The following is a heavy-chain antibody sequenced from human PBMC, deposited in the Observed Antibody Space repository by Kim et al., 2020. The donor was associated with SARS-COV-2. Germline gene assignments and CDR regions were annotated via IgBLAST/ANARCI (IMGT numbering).Heavy chain of an antibody. Sequence: SETLSLTCAVYGGSFSGYYWNWIRQPPGGGLEWIGEINHSGTTNYNPSLKSRVTISVDTSKNQFPLKLTSLTAADAAVYFWARAADVRAWYVPYWGQGTL. D-gene: IGHD6-13*01. CDR1: GGSFSGYY. J-gene: IGHJ1*01. CDR2: INHSGTT. CDR3: ARAADVRAWYVPY. V-gene: IGHV4-34*01.